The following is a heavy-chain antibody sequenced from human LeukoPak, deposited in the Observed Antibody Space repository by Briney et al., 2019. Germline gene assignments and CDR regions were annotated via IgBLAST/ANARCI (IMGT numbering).Heavy chain of an antibody. CDR2: IRGSGYYA. CDR1: GFTLSNSD. J-gene: IGHJ4*02. D-gene: IGHD2-21*02. V-gene: IGHV3-21*04. Sequence: GGSLRLSCTASGFTLSNSDMNWVRQAPGKGLEWVSSIRGSGYYAEYTDSVKGRFTISRDNSKNSLYLQMNSLRTEDTALYYCAKDLCGGDCYIHDYWGQGTLVTVSS. CDR3: AKDLCGGDCYIHDY.